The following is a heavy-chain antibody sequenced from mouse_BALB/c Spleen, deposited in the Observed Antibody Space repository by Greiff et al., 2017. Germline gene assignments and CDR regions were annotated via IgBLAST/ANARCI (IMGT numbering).Heavy chain of an antibody. D-gene: IGHD2-1*01. CDR3: VRDYGNYPYWYFDV. J-gene: IGHJ1*01. V-gene: IGHV10-1*02. CDR1: GFTFNTYA. CDR2: IRSKSNNYAT. Sequence: EVQLVESGGGLVQPKGSLKLSCAASGFTFNTYAMNWVRQAPGKGLEWVARIRSKSNNYATYYADSVKDRFTISRDDSQSMLYLQMNNLKTEDTAMYYCVRDYGNYPYWYFDVWGAGTTVTVSS.